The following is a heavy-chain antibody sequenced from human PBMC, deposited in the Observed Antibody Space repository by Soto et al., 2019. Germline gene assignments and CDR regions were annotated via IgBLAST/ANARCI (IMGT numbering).Heavy chain of an antibody. D-gene: IGHD3-10*01. CDR3: ARHDFYGSGSYYRKGFYYYFGLDV. CDR2: IYYTGNT. Sequence: QVQLQESGPGLVKTSETLSLTCTVSGGSISSTNYYWGWIRQPPGKGLEWIGSIYYTGNTFYNPSLKRRVTLSADTSKNQFSLKVTSVTAADTAVYYCARHDFYGSGSYYRKGFYYYFGLDVWGQGTTVTVSS. J-gene: IGHJ6*02. CDR1: GGSISSTNYY. V-gene: IGHV4-39*01.